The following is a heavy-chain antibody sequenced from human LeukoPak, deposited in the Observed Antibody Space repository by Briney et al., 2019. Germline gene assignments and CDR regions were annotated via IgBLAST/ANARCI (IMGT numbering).Heavy chain of an antibody. V-gene: IGHV4-34*01. CDR3: GKTDIYFNPIDY. CDR1: GGSFSDYY. D-gene: IGHD3-9*01. CDR2: INHSGGT. J-gene: IGHJ4*02. Sequence: PSETLSLTCAVYGGSFSDYYWSWIRQPPGKGLEWIGEINHSGGTNYNPSLKSRVTISMDYSKNQFSLKLTSVTAADTAIYYCGKTDIYFNPIDYWGPGSLVTVSS.